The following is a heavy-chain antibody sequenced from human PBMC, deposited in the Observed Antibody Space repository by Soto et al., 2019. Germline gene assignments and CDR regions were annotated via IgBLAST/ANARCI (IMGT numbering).Heavy chain of an antibody. CDR1: GFTFSDHD. CDR3: ARDPFYYYMDV. J-gene: IGHJ6*03. CDR2: ISSSSGYI. Sequence: GRPMRLSWAASGFTFSDHDRSCIRQAPGTGLEWVSYISSSSGYIIYADSVKGRFTISRDNAKNSLYLQMNSLRAEDTAVYYCARDPFYYYMDVWGKGPTVTVSS. V-gene: IGHV3-11*06.